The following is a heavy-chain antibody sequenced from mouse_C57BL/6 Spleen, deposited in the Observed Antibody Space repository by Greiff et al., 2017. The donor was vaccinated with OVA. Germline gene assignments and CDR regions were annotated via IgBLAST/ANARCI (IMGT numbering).Heavy chain of an antibody. D-gene: IGHD1-1*01. Sequence: EVQLVESGGGLVKPGGSLTLSCAASGFTFSDYGIHWVRQAPEKGLEWVAYISSGSSTLYYAATVKGRFTIARDNAKNTLFMRMASLKSEDTAMYYCARRDYYGSSFYYAMDYWGQGTSVTVSS. J-gene: IGHJ4*01. CDR3: ARRDYYGSSFYYAMDY. CDR1: GFTFSDYG. CDR2: ISSGSSTL. V-gene: IGHV5-17*01.